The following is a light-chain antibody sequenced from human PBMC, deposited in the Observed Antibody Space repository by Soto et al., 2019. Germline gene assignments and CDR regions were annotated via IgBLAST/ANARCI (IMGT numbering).Light chain of an antibody. V-gene: IGKV3-15*01. Sequence: EVVMTQSPATLSVSPGERATLSCRASQSVNANLAWYQQKPGQARRLLIHGASNRATGIPARFSGSGFGTEFILTISSLQSEDFAVNYCQQYNTWLWTFGQGTKVEI. CDR3: QQYNTWLWT. J-gene: IGKJ1*01. CDR1: QSVNAN. CDR2: GAS.